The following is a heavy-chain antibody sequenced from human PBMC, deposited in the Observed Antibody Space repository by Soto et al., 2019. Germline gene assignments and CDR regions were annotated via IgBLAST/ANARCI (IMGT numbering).Heavy chain of an antibody. J-gene: IGHJ4*02. V-gene: IGHV3-15*07. Sequence: GGSLRLSCAASGFTFSNAWMNWVRQAPGKGLEWVGRIKSKTNGGTKDYAAPGKGRFTISRDDSKNTLYLQMNSLKTEDTAVYYCTTDPTPYSSSWYIDYWGQGTLVTVSS. CDR3: TTDPTPYSSSWYIDY. CDR2: IKSKTNGGTK. D-gene: IGHD6-13*01. CDR1: GFTFSNAW.